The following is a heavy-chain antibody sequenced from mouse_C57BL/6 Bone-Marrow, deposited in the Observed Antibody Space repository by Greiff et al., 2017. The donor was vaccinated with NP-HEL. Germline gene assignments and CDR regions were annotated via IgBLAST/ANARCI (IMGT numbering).Heavy chain of an antibody. D-gene: IGHD2-2*01. J-gene: IGHJ1*03. Sequence: QVQLQQPGAELVMPGASVKLSCKASGYTFTSYWMHWVKQRPGQGLEWIGEIDPSDSYTNYNQKFKGKSTLTVDKSSSAAYMQLSSLTSEDSAVDYCAKGMVTKPFDVWGTGTTVTVSS. V-gene: IGHV1-69*01. CDR1: GYTFTSYW. CDR2: IDPSDSYT. CDR3: AKGMVTKPFDV.